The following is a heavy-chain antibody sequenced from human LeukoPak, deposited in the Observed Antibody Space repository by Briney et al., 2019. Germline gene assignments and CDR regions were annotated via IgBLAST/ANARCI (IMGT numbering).Heavy chain of an antibody. J-gene: IGHJ4*02. D-gene: IGHD6-19*01. V-gene: IGHV3-11*04. CDR3: ARATIKVGYSSGWYGRNSYYFDY. CDR1: GFTFSDYN. Sequence: GGSLRLSCAASGFTFSDYNMRWIRQAPGKGLEWVSSISRSGSTKYYADSVKGRFTISRDNAKNSLFLQMNSLRAEDTAVYYCARATIKVGYSSGWYGRNSYYFDYWGQGTLVTVSS. CDR2: ISRSGSTK.